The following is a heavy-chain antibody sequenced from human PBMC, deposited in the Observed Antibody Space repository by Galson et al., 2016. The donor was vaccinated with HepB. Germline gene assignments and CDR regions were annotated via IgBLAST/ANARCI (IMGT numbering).Heavy chain of an antibody. V-gene: IGHV4-34*01. D-gene: IGHD3-10*01. CDR3: ARDGFPGFGSFFDY. J-gene: IGHJ4*01. Sequence: ETLSLTCTVSGESLSGYFWSWTRQPPGKGLEWIGEVNHRGTTNYDPSLESRVTISADTSKNQFSLNLSSVTAADTAVYFCARDGFPGFGSFFDYWGHGALVTVSS. CDR2: VNHRGTT. CDR1: GESLSGYF.